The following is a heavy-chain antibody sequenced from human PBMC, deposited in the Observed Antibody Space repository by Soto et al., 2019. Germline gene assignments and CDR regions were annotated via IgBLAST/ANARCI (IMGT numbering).Heavy chain of an antibody. V-gene: IGHV3-11*05. CDR3: ARSHNKDIVVVPAALDY. Sequence: QVQLVESGGGLVKPGGSLRLSCAASGFTFSDYYMSWIRQAPGKGLEWVSYISSSSSYTNYADSVKGRFTISRDNAKNSLYLQMNSLRAEDTAVYYCARSHNKDIVVVPAALDYWGQGTLVTVSS. J-gene: IGHJ4*02. CDR2: ISSSSSYT. D-gene: IGHD2-2*01. CDR1: GFTFSDYY.